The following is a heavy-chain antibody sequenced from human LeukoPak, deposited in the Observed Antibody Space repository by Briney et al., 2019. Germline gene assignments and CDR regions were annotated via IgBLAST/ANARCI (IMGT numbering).Heavy chain of an antibody. V-gene: IGHV3-23*01. CDR3: AKDLRDGHSEYFDY. CDR1: GFTFSSYA. J-gene: IGHJ4*02. D-gene: IGHD5-24*01. Sequence: GGSLRLSCAASGFTFSSYAMSWVRQAPGKGLEWVSTISGSGGRTYYADSVRGRFTISRDNSKNTLYLQMNSLRAEDTAVYYCAKDLRDGHSEYFDYWGQGTLVTVSS. CDR2: ISGSGGRT.